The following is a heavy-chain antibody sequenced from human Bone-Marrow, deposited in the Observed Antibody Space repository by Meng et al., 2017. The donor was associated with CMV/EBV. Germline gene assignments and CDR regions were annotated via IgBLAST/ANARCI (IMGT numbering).Heavy chain of an antibody. V-gene: IGHV4-61*01. J-gene: IGHJ4*02. CDR2: IYYSGST. CDR1: GGSVSSGSYY. CDR3: AGGTIPSLNY. Sequence: SETLSLTCTVSGGSVSSGSYYWSWIRQPPGKGLEWIGYIYYSGSTNYNPSLKSRVTISVDTSKNQFSLKLGSVTAADMAVYYCAGGTIPSLNYWGQGTLVTVSS. D-gene: IGHD3-3*01.